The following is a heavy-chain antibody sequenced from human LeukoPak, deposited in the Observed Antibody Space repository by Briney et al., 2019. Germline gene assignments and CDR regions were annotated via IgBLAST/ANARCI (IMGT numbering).Heavy chain of an antibody. J-gene: IGHJ3*02. CDR2: IYYSGST. V-gene: IGHV4-59*01. CDR1: GGSISSYY. D-gene: IGHD2-15*01. CDR3: ARGPQYCSDGSCYSYAFDI. Sequence: SSETLSLTCTVSGGSISSYYWSWIRQPPGKGLEWIGYIYYSGSTNYNPSLKSRVTISVDTSKNQFSLKLSSVTAADTAVYYCARGPQYCSDGSCYSYAFDIWGQGTMVTVSS.